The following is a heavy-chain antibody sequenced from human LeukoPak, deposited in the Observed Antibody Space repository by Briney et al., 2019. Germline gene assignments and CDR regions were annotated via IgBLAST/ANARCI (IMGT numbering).Heavy chain of an antibody. CDR1: GGTFSSYA. CDR3: AREVSWVVPAASYYYYYMDV. Sequence: GSSVKVSCKASGGTFSSYAISWVRQAPGQGLEWMGGIIPIFGTANYAQRFQGGVTITTDESTSTAYMELSSLRSEGTAVYYCAREVSWVVPAASYYYYYMDVWGKGTTVTVSS. J-gene: IGHJ6*03. V-gene: IGHV1-69*05. D-gene: IGHD2-2*01. CDR2: IIPIFGTA.